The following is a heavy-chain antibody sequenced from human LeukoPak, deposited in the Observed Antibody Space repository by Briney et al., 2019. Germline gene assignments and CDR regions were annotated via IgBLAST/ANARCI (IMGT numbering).Heavy chain of an antibody. CDR2: ISSSGSTI. CDR1: GFTFSSYS. CDR3: ARVLRGYYGSGGNWFDP. J-gene: IGHJ5*02. Sequence: PGGSLRLSCAASGFTFSSYSMNWVRQAPGKGLEWVSSISSSGSTIYYADSVKGRFTISRDNAKNSLYLQMNSLRAEDTAVYYCARVLRGYYGSGGNWFDPWGQRTLVTVSS. V-gene: IGHV3-48*04. D-gene: IGHD3-10*01.